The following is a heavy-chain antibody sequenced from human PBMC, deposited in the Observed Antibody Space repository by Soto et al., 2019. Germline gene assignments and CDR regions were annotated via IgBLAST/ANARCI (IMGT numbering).Heavy chain of an antibody. CDR1: GFISMANY. J-gene: IGHJ4*02. V-gene: IGHV3-72*01. CDR2: SRNKANSYTT. Sequence: EVQLVESGEGLVQPGGSLRLSCEAPGFISMANYMNWFGQAPGKGLEWVGRSRNKANSYTTEYAASVKGRFTVSRDPSNNLLYLQMNSLKTEDTAVYYCARGRNSFDYWGQGTLVTVS. CDR3: ARGRNSFDY.